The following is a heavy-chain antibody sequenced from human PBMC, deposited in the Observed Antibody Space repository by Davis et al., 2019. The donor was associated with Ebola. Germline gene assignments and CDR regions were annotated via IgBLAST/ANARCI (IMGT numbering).Heavy chain of an antibody. Sequence: PGGSLRLSCAASGFTFSTYAMYWVRQAPRKGLEWVSIIGTGYDTYYTDSVKGRFTISRDNSKNTLYLQMNSLRAEDTAVYYCAKGYSYGKIDYWGQGTLVTVSS. J-gene: IGHJ4*02. D-gene: IGHD5-18*01. CDR2: IGTGYDT. CDR3: AKGYSYGKIDY. CDR1: GFTFSTYA. V-gene: IGHV3-23*01.